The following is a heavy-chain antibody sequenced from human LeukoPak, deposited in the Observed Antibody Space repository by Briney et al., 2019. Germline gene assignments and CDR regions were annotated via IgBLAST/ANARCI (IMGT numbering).Heavy chain of an antibody. J-gene: IGHJ4*02. CDR3: ARHYQTVSYYFDY. Sequence: GSLRLSCAASGFTFDDYGMSWVRQAPGKGLEWIGSIYHSGTTYYNPSLKSRVTISVDTSKNQFSLKLNSVTAADTAVYYCARHYQTVSYYFDYWGQGTLVTVSS. CDR1: GFTFDDYG. CDR2: IYHSGTT. D-gene: IGHD1-26*01. V-gene: IGHV4-38-2*01.